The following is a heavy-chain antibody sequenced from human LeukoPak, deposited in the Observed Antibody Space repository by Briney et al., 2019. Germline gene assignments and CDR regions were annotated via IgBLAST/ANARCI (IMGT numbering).Heavy chain of an antibody. CDR2: IYYSGGT. CDR3: ARIVPYNYGYIDY. CDR1: GGSISPYY. V-gene: IGHV4-59*01. Sequence: PSETLSLTCTVSGGSISPYYWSWIRQSPGKGLEWIGYIYYSGGTNYNPSLRSRVTISVDTSKNQLSLKLSSVTAADTAVYYCARIVPYNYGYIDYWGQGTLVTVSS. D-gene: IGHD5-18*01. J-gene: IGHJ4*02.